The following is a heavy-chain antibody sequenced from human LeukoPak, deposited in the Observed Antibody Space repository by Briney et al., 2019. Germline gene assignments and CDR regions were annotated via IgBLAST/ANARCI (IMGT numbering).Heavy chain of an antibody. V-gene: IGHV4-4*07. D-gene: IGHD5-18*01. J-gene: IGHJ4*02. Sequence: SETLSLTCTVSGGSISNYYWSWIRQPAGKGLEWIGRIYTSGSTSYNSSLKSRVTMSVDTSKNQFSLKLSSVTAADTAVYYCARDVGGYNYGYSPDYWGQGTLVSVSS. CDR1: GGSISNYY. CDR2: IYTSGST. CDR3: ARDVGGYNYGYSPDY.